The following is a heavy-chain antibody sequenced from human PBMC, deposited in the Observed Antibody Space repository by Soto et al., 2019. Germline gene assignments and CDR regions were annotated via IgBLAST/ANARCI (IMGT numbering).Heavy chain of an antibody. CDR2: ISSSSSYI. Sequence: EVQLVESGGGLVKPGGSLRLSCAASGFTFSSYSMNWVRQAPGKGLEWVSSISSSSSYIYYADSVKGRFTISRDNAKNSLYQQMNSLRAEDTAVYYCARDNGSGTKIRGVEMDVWGKGTTVTVSS. J-gene: IGHJ6*03. D-gene: IGHD3-10*01. CDR3: ARDNGSGTKIRGVEMDV. CDR1: GFTFSSYS. V-gene: IGHV3-21*01.